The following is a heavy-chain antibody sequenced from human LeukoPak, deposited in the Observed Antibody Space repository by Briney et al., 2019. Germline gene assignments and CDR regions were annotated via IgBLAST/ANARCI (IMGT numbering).Heavy chain of an antibody. V-gene: IGHV4-39*07. CDR3: ARDGIDYYMDV. J-gene: IGHJ6*03. Sequence: PSETLSLTCTVSGGSISSSSYYWGWIRQPPGKGLEWIGSIYYSGTTYYNPSLKSRVTISVDTSKNQFSLKLSSVTAADTAVYYCARDGIDYYMDVWGKGTTVTVSS. D-gene: IGHD1-26*01. CDR1: GGSISSSSYY. CDR2: IYYSGTT.